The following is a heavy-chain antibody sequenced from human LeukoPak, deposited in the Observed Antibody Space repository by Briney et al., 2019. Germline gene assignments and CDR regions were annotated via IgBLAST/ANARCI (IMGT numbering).Heavy chain of an antibody. D-gene: IGHD2-2*01. CDR3: ARVGDIVVVPAANYGMNV. CDR2: IYHSGST. Sequence: SETLSLTCSVSGYSISSGYYWGWIRQPPGKGLEWIGSIYHSGSTLYNPSLRSRITISLDTSKNHFSLKLSSVTAPDTAVYYCARVGDIVVVPAANYGMNVWGQGTTVTVSS. V-gene: IGHV4-38-2*02. J-gene: IGHJ6*02. CDR1: GYSISSGYY.